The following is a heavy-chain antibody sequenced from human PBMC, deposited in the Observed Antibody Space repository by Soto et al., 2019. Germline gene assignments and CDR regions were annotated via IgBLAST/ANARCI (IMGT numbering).Heavy chain of an antibody. V-gene: IGHV1-18*01. CDR1: GYTFTSYG. J-gene: IGHJ4*02. CDR3: ARDTFSGYYDFWSGYSKFDY. D-gene: IGHD3-3*01. CDR2: ISAYNGNT. Sequence: ASVKVSCKASGYTFTSYGISWVRQAPGQGLEWMGWISAYNGNTNYAQKLQGRVTMTTETSTSTAYMELRSLRSDDTVVYYCARDTFSGYYDFWSGYSKFDYWGQGTLVTVSS.